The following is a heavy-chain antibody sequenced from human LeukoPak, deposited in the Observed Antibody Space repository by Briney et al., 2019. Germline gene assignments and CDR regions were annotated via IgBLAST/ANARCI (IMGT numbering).Heavy chain of an antibody. CDR3: ARGGRYAYFLDY. CDR2: IKSDGSST. CDR1: GFIFSDYW. D-gene: IGHD3-16*01. J-gene: IGHJ4*02. V-gene: IGHV3-74*01. Sequence: QPGGSLRLSCAASGFIFSDYWMHWVRQGPGKGLVWVSRIKSDGSSTSYADSVKGRFTNSRDNAKNTVYVHMNSLRDEDTAVYYCARGGRYAYFLDYWGQGTLVTVSS.